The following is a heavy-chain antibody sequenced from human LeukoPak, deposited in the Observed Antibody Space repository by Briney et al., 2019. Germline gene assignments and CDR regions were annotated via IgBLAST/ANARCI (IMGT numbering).Heavy chain of an antibody. CDR2: IKKTGSET. D-gene: IGHD2-15*01. J-gene: IGHJ4*02. V-gene: IGHV3-7*01. CDR1: GFTFSHFW. Sequence: GGSLRLSCAASGFTFSHFWMSWVRQAPGKGLEWVAYIKKTGSETYYVDSVKGRFTITRDNTRNSLFLQMYSLRAEDTPVYFCAREDGYCSGGNCYSYFDSWGQGTLVTVSS. CDR3: AREDGYCSGGNCYSYFDS.